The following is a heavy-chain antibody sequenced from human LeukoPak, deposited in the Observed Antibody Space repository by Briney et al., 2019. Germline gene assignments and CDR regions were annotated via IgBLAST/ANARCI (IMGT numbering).Heavy chain of an antibody. Sequence: GGSLRLSCVASGFNFRSYGMHWVRQAPGKGLEWVAIIWYDGSDKYYADSVKGRFTISRDNSRNTLYLQMNSLRAEDTTVYYCARDLGSSGFFDYWGQGTLVTVSP. CDR2: IWYDGSDK. CDR1: GFNFRSYG. V-gene: IGHV3-33*01. J-gene: IGHJ4*02. CDR3: ARDLGSSGFFDY. D-gene: IGHD6-19*01.